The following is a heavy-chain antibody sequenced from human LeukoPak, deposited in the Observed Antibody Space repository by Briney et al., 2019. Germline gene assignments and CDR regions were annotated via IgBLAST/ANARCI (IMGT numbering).Heavy chain of an antibody. J-gene: IGHJ4*02. V-gene: IGHV3-30*02. Sequence: GGSLRLSCTASGFVFRDYGMHWVRQAPGKGLEWVAFIRYDGSNKYYADSVKGRFTISRDNSKNTLYLQMNSLRAEDTAVYYCAKDGSLGYWGQGTLVTVSS. CDR2: IRYDGSNK. D-gene: IGHD3-16*01. CDR3: AKDGSLGY. CDR1: GFVFRDYG.